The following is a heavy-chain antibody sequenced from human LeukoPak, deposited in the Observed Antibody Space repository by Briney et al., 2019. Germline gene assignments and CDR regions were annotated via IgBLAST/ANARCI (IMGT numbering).Heavy chain of an antibody. J-gene: IGHJ3*01. Sequence: GGSLRLSCSASGFTFSSFAMSWVRQAPGKGLEWVSAFSGSGGSTYYADSVKGRFTISRDNSKNTLFLQMNSLRAEDTAVYYCAKDRSCTGSSCNVGSWGQGTMVTVSS. CDR2: FSGSGGST. V-gene: IGHV3-23*01. CDR3: AKDRSCTGSSCNVGS. D-gene: IGHD2-2*01. CDR1: GFTFSSFA.